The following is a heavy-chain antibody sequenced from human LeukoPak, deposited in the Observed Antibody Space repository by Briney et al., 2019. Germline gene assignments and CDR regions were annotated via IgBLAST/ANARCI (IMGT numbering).Heavy chain of an antibody. Sequence: GGSLRLSCAASGFTFSSYAMSWVRQAPGKGLGWVSAISGSGGSTYYADSVKGRFTISRDNSKNTLYLQMNSLRAEDTAVYYCTTEGSRVVPAAPNDYWGQGTLVTVSS. J-gene: IGHJ4*02. D-gene: IGHD2-2*01. V-gene: IGHV3-23*01. CDR3: TTEGSRVVPAAPNDY. CDR2: ISGSGGST. CDR1: GFTFSSYA.